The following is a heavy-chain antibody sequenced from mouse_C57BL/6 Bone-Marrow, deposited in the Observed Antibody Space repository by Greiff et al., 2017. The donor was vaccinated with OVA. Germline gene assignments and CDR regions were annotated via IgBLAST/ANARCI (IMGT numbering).Heavy chain of an antibody. CDR1: GYAFSSSW. V-gene: IGHV1-82*01. CDR2: IYPGDGDT. CDR3: ARGARLLGPLDY. Sequence: LQESGPELVKPGASVKISCKASGYAFSSSWMNWVKQRPGKGLEWIGLIYPGDGDTNYNGKFKGKATLTADKSSSTAYMQLSSLTSEDSAVYFCARGARLLGPLDYWGQGTTLTVSS. D-gene: IGHD2-3*01. J-gene: IGHJ2*01.